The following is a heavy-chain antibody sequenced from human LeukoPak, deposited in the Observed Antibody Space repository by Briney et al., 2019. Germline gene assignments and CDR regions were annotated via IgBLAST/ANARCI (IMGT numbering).Heavy chain of an antibody. CDR3: ASKSSSSLGYYYGMDV. J-gene: IGHJ6*02. D-gene: IGHD6-6*01. CDR2: INPSGGST. V-gene: IGHV1-46*01. Sequence: ASVKVSCKASGYTSTSYYMHWVRQAPGQGLEWMGIINPSGGSTSYAQKFQGRVTMTRDTSTSTVCMELSSLRSEDTAVYYCASKSSSSLGYYYGMDVWGQGTTVTVSS. CDR1: GYTSTSYY.